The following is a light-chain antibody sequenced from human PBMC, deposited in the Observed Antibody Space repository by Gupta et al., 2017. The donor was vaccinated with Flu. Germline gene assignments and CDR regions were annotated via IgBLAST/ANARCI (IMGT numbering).Light chain of an antibody. Sequence: QSALTQPPSASGSPGKSVTISCTGTSSDVGSSQYVSWYQQHPGKAPKVVIYEVSKRPSGVPGRFSGSKSGNTASLTVSGLQAADEADYYCSSYAGNNNYVFGTGTQVTVL. CDR3: SSYAGNNNYV. J-gene: IGLJ1*01. V-gene: IGLV2-8*01. CDR2: EVS. CDR1: SSDVGSSQY.